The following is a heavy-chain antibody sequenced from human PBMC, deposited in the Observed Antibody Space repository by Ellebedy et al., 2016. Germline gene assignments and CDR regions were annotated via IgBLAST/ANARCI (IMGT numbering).Heavy chain of an antibody. CDR1: GFIFSDYY. D-gene: IGHD6-19*01. V-gene: IGHV3-15*01. CDR2: IKSKRDGGTR. Sequence: GESLKISXAASGFIFSDYYMSWVRQAPGKGLEWVGRIKSKRDGGTRDYAAPVKGRFTISRDDSKNTLYLQMNSLKTEDTAVYYCTTAPAVAGPYYYYYYMDVWGKGTTVTVSS. J-gene: IGHJ6*03. CDR3: TTAPAVAGPYYYYYYMDV.